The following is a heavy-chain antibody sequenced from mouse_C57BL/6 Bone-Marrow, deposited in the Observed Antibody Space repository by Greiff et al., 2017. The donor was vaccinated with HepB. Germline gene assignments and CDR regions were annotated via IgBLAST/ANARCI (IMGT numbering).Heavy chain of an antibody. J-gene: IGHJ2*01. CDR2: IDPSDSYT. CDR1: GYNFTSYW. CDR3: ARSYFDY. V-gene: IGHV1-59*01. Sequence: VQLQQPGAELVRPGTSVKLSCKASGYNFTSYWMHWVKQRPGQGLEWIGVIDPSDSYTNYNQKFKGKATLTVDTSSSTAYMQLSSLTSEDSAVYYCARSYFDYWGQGTTLTVSS.